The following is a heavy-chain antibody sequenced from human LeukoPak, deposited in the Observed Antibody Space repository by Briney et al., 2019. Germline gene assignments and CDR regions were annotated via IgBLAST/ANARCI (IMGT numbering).Heavy chain of an antibody. CDR3: ARDRYYGSGILDV. D-gene: IGHD3-10*01. Sequence: GGSLRLSCAASGFAFSSYEMNWARQAPGKGLEWVSYTSSSGSTIHYADSVKGRFTISRDNAKNTLYLQMNSLRAEDTAVYYCARDRYYGSGILDVWGQGTTVTVSS. CDR2: TSSSGSTI. CDR1: GFAFSSYE. V-gene: IGHV3-48*03. J-gene: IGHJ6*02.